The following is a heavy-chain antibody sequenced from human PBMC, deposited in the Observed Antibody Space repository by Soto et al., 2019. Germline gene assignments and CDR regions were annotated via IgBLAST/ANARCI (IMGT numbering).Heavy chain of an antibody. CDR3: ARDRGAAAGTRYYYGMDV. Sequence: QVQLVESGGGVVQPGRSLRLSCAASGFTFSSYGMHWVRQAPGKGLEWVAVIWYDGTNKYYADSVKGRFTISRDNSXXTXHLQMNGLRAEDTAVYYCARDRGAAAGTRYYYGMDVWGQGTTVTVSS. V-gene: IGHV3-33*01. CDR1: GFTFSSYG. D-gene: IGHD6-13*01. J-gene: IGHJ6*02. CDR2: IWYDGTNK.